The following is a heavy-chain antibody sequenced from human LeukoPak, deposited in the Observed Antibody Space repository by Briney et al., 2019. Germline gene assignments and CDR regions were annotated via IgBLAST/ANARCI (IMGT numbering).Heavy chain of an antibody. J-gene: IGHJ6*02. V-gene: IGHV1-69*04. CDR2: IIPILGIA. D-gene: IGHD1-1*01. Sequence: SVKVSCKASGGTFSSYAISWVRQAPGQGLEWMGRIIPILGIANYAQKFQGRVTITADKSTSTAYMELSSLGSEDTAVYYCARAVPGTTSLGMDVWGQGTTVTVSS. CDR1: GGTFSSYA. CDR3: ARAVPGTTSLGMDV.